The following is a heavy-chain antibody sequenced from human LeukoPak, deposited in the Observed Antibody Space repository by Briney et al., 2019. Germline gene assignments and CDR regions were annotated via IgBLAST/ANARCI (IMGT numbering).Heavy chain of an antibody. V-gene: IGHV1-18*04. CDR3: ARGGLSSRLDY. CDR2: IGAYNGNT. CDR1: GYTFTSNG. D-gene: IGHD6-13*01. J-gene: IGHJ4*02. Sequence: ASVKVSCKASGYTFTSNGISWVRQAPGQGLEGMGWIGAYNGNTNYEKKLQGRVTMTTDTSTSTAYMELRSLRSDDTAVYYCARGGLSSRLDYWGQGTLVTVSS.